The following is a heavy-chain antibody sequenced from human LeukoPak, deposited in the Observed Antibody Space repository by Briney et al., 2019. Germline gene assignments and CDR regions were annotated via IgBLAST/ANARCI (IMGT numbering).Heavy chain of an antibody. CDR2: TYYRSKWYN. D-gene: IGHD6-13*01. J-gene: IGHJ6*03. V-gene: IGHV6-1*01. Sequence: SQTLSLTCAISGDSVSSNSAAWNWIRQSPSRGLEWLGRTYYRSKWYNDYAVSVKSRITINPDTSKNQFSLQLNSVTPEDTAVYYCARAGSSSWYSVSYMDVWGKGTTVTVSS. CDR3: ARAGSSSWYSVSYMDV. CDR1: GDSVSSNSAA.